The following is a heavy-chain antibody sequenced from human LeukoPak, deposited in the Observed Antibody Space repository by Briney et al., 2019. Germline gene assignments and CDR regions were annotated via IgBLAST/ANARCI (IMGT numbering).Heavy chain of an antibody. D-gene: IGHD3-10*01. CDR1: GGSISRYW. CDR3: ARDGYGSGSYRFDC. CDR2: IYASGST. V-gene: IGHV4-4*07. Sequence: SETLSLTCTVSGGSISRYWWRWIRQPAGKGLEWIGRIYASGSTNHNPSLKSRVTMSVDTSKNQFSLKLSSVTAADTAVYYCARDGYGSGSYRFDCWGQGTLVTVSS. J-gene: IGHJ4*02.